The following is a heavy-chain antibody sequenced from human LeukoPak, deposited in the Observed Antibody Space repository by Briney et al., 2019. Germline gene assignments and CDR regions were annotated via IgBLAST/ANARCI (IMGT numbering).Heavy chain of an antibody. Sequence: GRSLRLSCAASGFTFDDYAMHWVRQAPGKGLEWVSGISWNSGSIGYADSVKGRFTISRDNAKSSLYLQMNSLRAEDTALYYCAKDGDSSGYYWFSNYFDYWGQGTLVTVSS. CDR3: AKDGDSSGYYWFSNYFDY. V-gene: IGHV3-9*01. J-gene: IGHJ4*02. CDR2: ISWNSGSI. CDR1: GFTFDDYA. D-gene: IGHD3-22*01.